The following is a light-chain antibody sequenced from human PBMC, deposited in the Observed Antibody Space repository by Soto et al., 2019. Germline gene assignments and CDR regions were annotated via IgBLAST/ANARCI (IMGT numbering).Light chain of an antibody. J-gene: IGLJ1*01. CDR2: EVS. CDR3: CSYAGSSTPYV. Sequence: QSALTQPASASGSPGQSITISCTGTSSDVGSYNLVSWYQQHPGKAPKLMIYEVSKRPSGVSNRFSGSKSGNTASLAISGLQAEDEADYYCCSYAGSSTPYVFGTGTKVT. CDR1: SSDVGSYNL. V-gene: IGLV2-23*02.